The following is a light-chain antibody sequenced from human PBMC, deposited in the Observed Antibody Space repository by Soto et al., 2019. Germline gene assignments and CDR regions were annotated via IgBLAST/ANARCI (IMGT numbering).Light chain of an antibody. V-gene: IGKV1-5*03. J-gene: IGKJ2*03. CDR3: QQYNSFPYS. CDR1: QSIDRW. Sequence: DIQMTQSPSTLSASVGGRVTITCRASQSIDRWLAWYQQKPGKAPNLLVYKASSLESGVPSRFSGSGFGTEFTLTLTRLQPDDFATYYCQQYNSFPYSFGQGTRLEIK. CDR2: KAS.